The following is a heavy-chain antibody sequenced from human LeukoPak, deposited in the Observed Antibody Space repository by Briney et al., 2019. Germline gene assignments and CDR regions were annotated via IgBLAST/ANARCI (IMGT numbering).Heavy chain of an antibody. CDR1: GGTFSSYA. D-gene: IGHD2-2*01. CDR2: IIPIFGTA. J-gene: IGHJ5*02. CDR3: AGGYCSSTSCLGWFDP. Sequence: ASVKVSFKASGGTFSSYAISWVRQAPGQGLEWMGGIIPIFGTANYAQKFQGRVTITADKSTSTAYMELSSLRSEDTAVYYCAGGYCSSTSCLGWFDPRGQGTLVTVSS. V-gene: IGHV1-69*06.